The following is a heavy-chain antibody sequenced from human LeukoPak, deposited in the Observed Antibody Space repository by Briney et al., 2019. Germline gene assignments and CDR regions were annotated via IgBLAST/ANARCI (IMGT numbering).Heavy chain of an antibody. D-gene: IGHD2-2*01. V-gene: IGHV1-46*01. Sequence: ASVKVSCKASGYTFTSYYMHWVPQAPGQGLEWMGIINPSGGSTSYAQKFQGRVTMTRDTSTSTVYMELSSLRSEDTAVYYCAREGVYCSSTSCSGPFDYWGQGTLVTVSS. J-gene: IGHJ4*02. CDR3: AREGVYCSSTSCSGPFDY. CDR2: INPSGGST. CDR1: GYTFTSYY.